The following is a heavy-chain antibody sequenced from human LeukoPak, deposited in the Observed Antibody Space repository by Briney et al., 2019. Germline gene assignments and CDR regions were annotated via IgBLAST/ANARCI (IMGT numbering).Heavy chain of an antibody. CDR2: ISGSGGST. V-gene: IGHV3-23*01. CDR1: GFTFSSYA. CDR3: AKDEPDHYQRNYEPRD. J-gene: IGHJ4*02. Sequence: GGSLRLSCAASGFTFSSYAMSWVRQAPGKGLEWVSAISGSGGSTYYADSVKGRFTISRDNSKNTLYLQMNSLRAEDTAVYYCAKDEPDHYQRNYEPRDWGQGTLVTVSS. D-gene: IGHD1-14*01.